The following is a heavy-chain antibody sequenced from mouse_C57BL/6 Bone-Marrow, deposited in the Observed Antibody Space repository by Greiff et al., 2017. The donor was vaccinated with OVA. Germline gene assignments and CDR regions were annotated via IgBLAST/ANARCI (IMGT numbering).Heavy chain of an antibody. D-gene: IGHD2-4*01. J-gene: IGHJ3*01. CDR1: GYTFTSYW. Sequence: VQLQQPGAELVKPGASVKLSCKASGYTFTSYWMHWVKQRPGQGLEWIGMIHPNSGSTNYNEKFKSKATLTVDKSSSTAYMQLSSLTSEDSAVYYCARWDDYGCFAYWGQGTLVTVSA. CDR3: ARWDDYGCFAY. CDR2: IHPNSGST. V-gene: IGHV1-64*01.